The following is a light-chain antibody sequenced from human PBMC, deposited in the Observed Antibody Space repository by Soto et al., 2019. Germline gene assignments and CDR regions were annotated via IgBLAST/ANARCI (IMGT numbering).Light chain of an antibody. CDR2: DAT. CDR1: QSVSSS. V-gene: IGKV3-11*01. J-gene: IGKJ3*01. Sequence: EIVLTQSPATLSVSPGERATLSCRASQSVSSSLAWYRRKPGQAPRLLIYDATNRASGVPARFSGSGSWTDFTLTISSLEPEDFAVYYCQHRANWPLTFGPGTKVDIK. CDR3: QHRANWPLT.